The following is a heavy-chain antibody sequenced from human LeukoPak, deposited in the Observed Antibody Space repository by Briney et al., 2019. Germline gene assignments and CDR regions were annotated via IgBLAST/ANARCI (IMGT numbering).Heavy chain of an antibody. D-gene: IGHD3-3*01. CDR2: IGEGGGTT. CDR3: ARVRLATDGFCFDY. Sequence: GGSLRLSWAASGFNLNFRTYNMIWVRQAPGKGLEWLSYIGEGGGTTQHAVSWSGRFTVSIDDAKTSLSLQMNSLRVEDTAVYFCARVRLATDGFCFDYWGQGTLVTVSS. V-gene: IGHV3-48*01. J-gene: IGHJ4*02. CDR1: GFNLNFRTYN.